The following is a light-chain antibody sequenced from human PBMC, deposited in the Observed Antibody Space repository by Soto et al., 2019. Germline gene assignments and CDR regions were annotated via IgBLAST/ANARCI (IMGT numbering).Light chain of an antibody. J-gene: IGKJ1*01. Sequence: EIVLTQSPGTLSLSPGERATLSCRASQSVSNNYLAWYQQNPGQAPRLLIYGASARATGIPARFSGSGSGTEFTLTISGLQSEDFAVYDCQQRSNWPTTFGQGTKGDIK. CDR1: QSVSNNY. V-gene: IGKV3D-20*02. CDR3: QQRSNWPTT. CDR2: GAS.